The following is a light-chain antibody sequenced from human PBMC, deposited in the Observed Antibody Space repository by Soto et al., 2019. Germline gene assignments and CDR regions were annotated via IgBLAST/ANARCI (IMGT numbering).Light chain of an antibody. V-gene: IGKV1-5*03. J-gene: IGKJ2*01. Sequence: DIQMTQSPSTLSVSAGERATITCRASQSISSWLAWYQQKPGEAPKILIYQASNLETGIPSRFRGSGSGTEFTLTISSLQPEEFAPYYCQQDDYCPYTFGQGTKLEIK. CDR1: QSISSW. CDR3: QQDDYCPYT. CDR2: QAS.